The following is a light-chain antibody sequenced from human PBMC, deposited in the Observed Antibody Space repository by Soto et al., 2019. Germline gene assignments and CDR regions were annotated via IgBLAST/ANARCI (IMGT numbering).Light chain of an antibody. CDR2: EVR. CDR1: IRDVGAYDY. V-gene: IGLV2-14*01. Sequence: QSALSQPASVSGSPGQSITISYTGTIRDVGAYDYVSWYQQPPGKVPKLIIYEVRNRPSVISNRFCGSKSGNTDSLTISGLQAEDGADYACASYASARCYVSGPGTKVPVL. CDR3: ASYASARCYV. J-gene: IGLJ1*01.